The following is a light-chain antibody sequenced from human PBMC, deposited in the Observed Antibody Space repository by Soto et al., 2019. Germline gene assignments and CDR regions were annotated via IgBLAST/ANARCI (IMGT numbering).Light chain of an antibody. CDR1: QSISYW. CDR2: KAS. Sequence: DIQMTQSPSTLSASVGDRVTITCRASQSISYWLAWYQQKPGKAPNLLIYKASSLESGVPSRFSGSGSGTDFTLTISRLEPEDFAVYYCQQYGSSPTFGQGTKVEIK. CDR3: QQYGSSPT. J-gene: IGKJ1*01. V-gene: IGKV1-5*03.